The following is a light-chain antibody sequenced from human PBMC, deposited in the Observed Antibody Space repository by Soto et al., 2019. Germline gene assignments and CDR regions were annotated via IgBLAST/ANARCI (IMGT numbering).Light chain of an antibody. CDR1: QSVSSSY. V-gene: IGKV3-20*01. CDR3: QQYITSPRGFT. CDR2: DAS. Sequence: EIVLTQSPGTLSLSPGEGATLSCRASQSVSSSYLTWYQQKPGQAPKLLIYDASTRATGIPDRFSGSGSGTDFTLTISRLEPEHFAVYYCQQYITSPRGFTFGPGTKVEIK. J-gene: IGKJ3*01.